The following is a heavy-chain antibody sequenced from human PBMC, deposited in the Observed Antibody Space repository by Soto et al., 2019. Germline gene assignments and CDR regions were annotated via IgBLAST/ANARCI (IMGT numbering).Heavy chain of an antibody. J-gene: IGHJ6*03. CDR3: ASLIAAPSSYYYMDV. Sequence: PSETLSLTCTVSGGSISSGGYYWSWIRQHPGKGLEWIGYIYYRGSTYYNPSLKSRVTISVDTSKNQFSLKLSSVTAADTAVYYCASLIAAPSSYYYMDVWGKGATVTVS. CDR2: IYYRGST. D-gene: IGHD6-6*01. CDR1: GGSISSGGYY. V-gene: IGHV4-31*03.